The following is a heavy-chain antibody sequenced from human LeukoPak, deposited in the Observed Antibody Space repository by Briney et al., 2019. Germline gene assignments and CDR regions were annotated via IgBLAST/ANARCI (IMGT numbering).Heavy chain of an antibody. Sequence: GGSLRLSCTASGFSVIGTLLDWVRQAPGRGLERVSIIYEDDRTTNTDYVKGRFTIPRANSKTMVYLQMNSLRPEDSAVYYCTRDRAGTQRWVEFDLWGPGTLVTVSS. D-gene: IGHD5-18*01. CDR2: IYEDDRT. J-gene: IGHJ5*02. V-gene: IGHV3-53*05. CDR1: GFSVIGTL. CDR3: TRDRAGTQRWVEFDL.